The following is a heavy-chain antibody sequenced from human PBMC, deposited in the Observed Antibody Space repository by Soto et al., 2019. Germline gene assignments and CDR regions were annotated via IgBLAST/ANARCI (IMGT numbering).Heavy chain of an antibody. CDR1: GFIFANFA. V-gene: IGHV3-23*01. J-gene: IGHJ4*02. Sequence: LRLSCTASGFIFANFAMNWVRQAPGRGLEWVPSISGYGGDSAYADSVKGRFTISRDNSKNTLHLQMTTLRAEDTATYYCAKDQRGYNRPVDYWGQGTLVTVSS. D-gene: IGHD2-15*01. CDR2: ISGYGGDS. CDR3: AKDQRGYNRPVDY.